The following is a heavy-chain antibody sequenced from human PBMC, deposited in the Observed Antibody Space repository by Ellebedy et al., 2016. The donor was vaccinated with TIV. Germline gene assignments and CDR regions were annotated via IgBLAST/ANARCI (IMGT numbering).Heavy chain of an antibody. CDR2: IYLHDEK. J-gene: IGHJ4*02. CDR1: GFSLTTTGVG. Sequence: SGPTLVKPTETLTLTCTFSGFSLTTTGVGVGWIRQPPGKALEWLALIYLHDEKYYSASLESRLTITKDTSNNRVVLTMTNMDRVDTATYYCAHRPVSSGWYIRDYFDHWGPGTLVTVSS. V-gene: IGHV2-5*01. CDR3: AHRPVSSGWYIRDYFDH. D-gene: IGHD6-19*01.